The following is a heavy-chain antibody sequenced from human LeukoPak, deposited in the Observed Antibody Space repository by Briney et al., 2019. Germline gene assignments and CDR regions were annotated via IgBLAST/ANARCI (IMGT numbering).Heavy chain of an antibody. J-gene: IGHJ3*02. D-gene: IGHD1-1*01. V-gene: IGHV4-59*01. CDR1: GGSISSYY. CDR2: IYYSGST. CDR3: AREYNWNGDLTYAFDI. Sequence: SETLSLTCTVSGGSISSYYWSWIRQPPGKGLEWIGYIYYSGSTNYNPSLKSRVTISVDTSKNQFSLKLSSVTAADTAVYYCAREYNWNGDLTYAFDIWGQGTMVTVSS.